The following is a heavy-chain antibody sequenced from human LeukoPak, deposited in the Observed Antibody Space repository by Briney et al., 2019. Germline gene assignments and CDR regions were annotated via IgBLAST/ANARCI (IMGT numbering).Heavy chain of an antibody. CDR1: GYTFTGYY. CDR3: ARGQQLASN. V-gene: IGHV1-2*02. Sequence: ASVKVSCKASGYTFTGYYIYWVRQAPGQGLEWMGWINPNSGGTNYARKFQGRVTMTREMSISTAYMELSRLRSDDTAAYYCARGQQLASNWGQGTLVTVSS. CDR2: INPNSGGT. J-gene: IGHJ4*02. D-gene: IGHD6-13*01.